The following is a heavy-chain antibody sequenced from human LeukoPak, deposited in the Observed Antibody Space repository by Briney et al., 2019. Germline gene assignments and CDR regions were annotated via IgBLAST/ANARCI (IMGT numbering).Heavy chain of an antibody. CDR2: IYTSGST. CDR1: GGSISSYY. J-gene: IGHJ5*02. Sequence: PSETLSLTCTVSGGSISSYYWSWIRQPPGKGLEWIGYIYTSGSTNYNPSLKSRVTISVDTSKNQFSLKLSSVTAADTAVYYCARLGYDYVWGSYNWFDPWGQGTLVTVSS. CDR3: ARLGYDYVWGSYNWFDP. V-gene: IGHV4-4*09. D-gene: IGHD3-16*01.